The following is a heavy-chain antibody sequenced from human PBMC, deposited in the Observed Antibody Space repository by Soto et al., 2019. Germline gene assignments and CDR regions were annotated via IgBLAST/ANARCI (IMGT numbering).Heavy chain of an antibody. Sequence: GASVKVSCKASGYTFTSYDINWVRQATGQGLERMGWMNPNSGNTGYAQKFQGRVTMTRNTSISTAYMELSSLRSEDTAVYYCARTSTEYDFWSGYYNNLNWFDPWGQGTLVTVSS. CDR2: MNPNSGNT. J-gene: IGHJ5*02. V-gene: IGHV1-8*01. D-gene: IGHD3-3*01. CDR1: GYTFTSYD. CDR3: ARTSTEYDFWSGYYNNLNWFDP.